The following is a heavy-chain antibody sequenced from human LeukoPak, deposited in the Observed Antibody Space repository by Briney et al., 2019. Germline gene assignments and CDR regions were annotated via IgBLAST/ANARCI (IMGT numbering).Heavy chain of an antibody. V-gene: IGHV3-73*01. CDR1: GFTFSGSA. J-gene: IGHJ4*02. CDR2: IRSKAYSYAT. CDR3: ARDNSLSNPKIYYFDY. D-gene: IGHD2-21*01. Sequence: GGSLRLSCAASGFTFSGSAMHWVRQASGKGLEWVGRIRSKAYSYATAYAASVKGRFTISRDDSKNTAYLQMNSLKTEDTAVYYCARDNSLSNPKIYYFDYWGQGTLVTVSS.